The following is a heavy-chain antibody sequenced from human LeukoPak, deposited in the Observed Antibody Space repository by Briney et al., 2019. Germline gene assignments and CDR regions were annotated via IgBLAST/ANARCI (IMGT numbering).Heavy chain of an antibody. V-gene: IGHV4-39*01. J-gene: IGHJ4*02. CDR1: GGSISSSSYY. CDR3: ARLGSSAPLYYFDY. D-gene: IGHD6-19*01. CDR2: IYYSGST. Sequence: PSETLSLTCTVSGGSISSSSYYWGWIRQPPGNGLEWIGNIYYSGSTYYNPSLKSRVTISADTSKNQFSLKLSSVTAADSAMYYCARLGSSAPLYYFDYWGQGTLVTVSS.